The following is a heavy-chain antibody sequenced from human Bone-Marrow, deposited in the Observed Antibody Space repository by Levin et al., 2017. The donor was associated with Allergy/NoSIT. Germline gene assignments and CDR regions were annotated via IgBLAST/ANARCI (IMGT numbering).Heavy chain of an antibody. CDR3: ARSNSYDSSDPDDY. J-gene: IGHJ4*02. Sequence: GGSLRLSCAASGLSFSNYWMSWVRQAPGKGLEWVANMKGDGSEKYYVDSVKGRFTISRDNTRNSLYLQMSSLRAEDTALYYCARSNSYDSSDPDDYWGQGTLVTVSS. CDR1: GLSFSNYW. CDR2: MKGDGSEK. D-gene: IGHD3-22*01. V-gene: IGHV3-7*01.